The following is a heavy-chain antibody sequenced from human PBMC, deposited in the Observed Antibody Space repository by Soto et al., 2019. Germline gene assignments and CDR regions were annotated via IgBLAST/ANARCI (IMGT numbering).Heavy chain of an antibody. D-gene: IGHD2-21*02. CDR2: INHSGST. Sequence: SETLSLTCAVYGGSFSGYYWGWIRQPPGKGLEWIGEINHSGSTNYNPSLKSRVTISVDTSKNQFSLKLSSVTAADTAVYYCARGRGGRIVVVTASLYYFAYCGQGSLVTVSS. V-gene: IGHV4-34*01. CDR1: GGSFSGYY. J-gene: IGHJ4*02. CDR3: ARGRGGRIVVVTASLYYFAY.